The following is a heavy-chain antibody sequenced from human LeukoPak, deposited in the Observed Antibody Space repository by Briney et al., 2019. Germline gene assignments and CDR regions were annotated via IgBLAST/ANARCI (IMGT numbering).Heavy chain of an antibody. CDR2: ISSTSSYI. J-gene: IGHJ6*03. V-gene: IGHV3-21*06. Sequence: GGSLRLSCAASGFTFSSYSMNWVRQAPGKGLEWVSSISSTSSYIYYADSVKGRFTISRDNAKNSLYLEMNSLRAEDTAVYYCARDGHGDFWRARRTYYMDVWGKGTTVTVSS. CDR3: ARDGHGDFWRARRTYYMDV. D-gene: IGHD3-3*01. CDR1: GFTFSSYS.